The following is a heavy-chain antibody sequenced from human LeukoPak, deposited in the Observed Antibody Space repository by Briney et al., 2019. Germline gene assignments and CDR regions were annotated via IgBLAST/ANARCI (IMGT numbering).Heavy chain of an antibody. CDR1: GFTFSDYY. D-gene: IGHD6-19*01. CDR3: ARGSTQWLEPTNFDY. Sequence: LRLSCAASGFTFSDYYMSWIRQPPGKGLEWIGYIYHSGSTYYNPSLKSRVTISVDRSKNQFSLKLSSVTAADTAVYYCARGSTQWLEPTNFDYWGQGTLVTVSS. CDR2: IYHSGST. V-gene: IGHV4-30-2*01. J-gene: IGHJ4*02.